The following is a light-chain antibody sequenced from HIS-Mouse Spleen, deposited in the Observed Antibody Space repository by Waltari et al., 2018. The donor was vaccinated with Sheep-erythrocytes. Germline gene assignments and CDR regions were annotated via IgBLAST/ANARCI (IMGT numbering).Light chain of an antibody. J-gene: IGLJ3*02. V-gene: IGLV2-23*01. CDR3: RSYAGSSTPWV. Sequence: QSALTQPASVSGSPGQSITISCTGTSSDVGSYNLVSWYQQHPGKAPKLMIYEGSKRPSGVSTRFSGSKSGNTASLTISGLQAEDEADYYCRSYAGSSTPWVFGGGTKLTVL. CDR2: EGS. CDR1: SSDVGSYNL.